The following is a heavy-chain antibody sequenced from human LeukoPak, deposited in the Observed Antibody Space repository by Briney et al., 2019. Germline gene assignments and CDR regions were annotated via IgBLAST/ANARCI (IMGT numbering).Heavy chain of an antibody. V-gene: IGHV4-34*01. CDR1: GGSFSGYY. CDR2: INHSGST. CDR3: ARAPPGGRLDY. J-gene: IGHJ4*02. D-gene: IGHD2-15*01. Sequence: SETLSLTCAVYGGSFSGYYWSWIRQPPGKGLEWIGEINHSGSTNYNPSLKSRVTISVDTSKNQFSLKLSSVTAADTAVYYCARAPPGGRLDYWGQGTLVTVSS.